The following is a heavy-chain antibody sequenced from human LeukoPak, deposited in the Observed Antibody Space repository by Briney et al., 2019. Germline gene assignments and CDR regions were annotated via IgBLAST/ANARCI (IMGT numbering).Heavy chain of an antibody. Sequence: SETLSLTCTVSGGSISTYYWTWVRQPPGKGLEWIGYVDYSGTTKYNPSLRSRVTISVDTSKNQFSLKLSSVTAADTAVYYCARKTNMDVWGQGTTVTVSS. V-gene: IGHV4-59*01. CDR2: VDYSGTT. CDR1: GGSISTYY. CDR3: ARKTNMDV. D-gene: IGHD1/OR15-1a*01. J-gene: IGHJ6*02.